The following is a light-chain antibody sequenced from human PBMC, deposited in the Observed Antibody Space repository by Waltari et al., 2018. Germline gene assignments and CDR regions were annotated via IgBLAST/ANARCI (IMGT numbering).Light chain of an antibody. CDR3: QQYNKWPYT. V-gene: IGKV3-15*01. CDR2: GAS. J-gene: IGKJ2*01. Sequence: EIVMTQSPATLSVSPGERATLSCRASQSVSSDLAWYQQKPGQAPRLLIYGASTRATGIPARFRGSGSGTDFTLTISSLQSEDFAVYYCQQYNKWPYTFGQGTKLEIK. CDR1: QSVSSD.